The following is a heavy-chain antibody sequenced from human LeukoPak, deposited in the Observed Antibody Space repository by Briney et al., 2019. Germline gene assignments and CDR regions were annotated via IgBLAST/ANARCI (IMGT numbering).Heavy chain of an antibody. CDR3: ARARRSGQQSYYFDY. D-gene: IGHD6-19*01. Sequence: GGSLRLSCAASGFTFRSFAMHWVRQTPGKGLEYVSALRSDGATTYYADSVKGRFIISRDNSKNTVYLQMGSLRSEDTGVYYCARARRSGQQSYYFDYWGQGTPVIVSS. CDR2: LRSDGATT. J-gene: IGHJ4*02. CDR1: GFTFRSFA. V-gene: IGHV3-64*02.